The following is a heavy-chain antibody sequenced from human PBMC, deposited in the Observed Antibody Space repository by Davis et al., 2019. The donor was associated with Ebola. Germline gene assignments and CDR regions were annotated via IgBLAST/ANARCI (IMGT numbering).Heavy chain of an antibody. V-gene: IGHV1-2*02. CDR3: ARDGFRFLEGPRYYYYYMDV. Sequence: ASVKVSCKASGYTFTSYYMHWVRQAPGQGLEWMGIINPSGGSTNYAQKFQGRVTMTRDTSISTAYMELSRLRSDDTAVYYCARDGFRFLEGPRYYYYYMDVWGKGTTVTVSS. CDR2: INPSGGST. D-gene: IGHD3-3*01. J-gene: IGHJ6*03. CDR1: GYTFTSYY.